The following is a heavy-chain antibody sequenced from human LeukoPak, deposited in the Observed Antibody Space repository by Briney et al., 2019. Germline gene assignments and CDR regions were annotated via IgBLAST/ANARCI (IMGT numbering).Heavy chain of an antibody. V-gene: IGHV4-34*01. Sequence: PSETLSLTCAVYGGSFSGYYWSWIRQPPGKGLEWIGEINHSGSTNYNPSLKSRVTISVDTSKNQFSLKLSPVTAADTAVYYCARAAVPANYYDSSGTPRWFDPWGQGTLVTVSS. CDR3: ARAAVPANYYDSSGTPRWFDP. CDR2: INHSGST. J-gene: IGHJ5*02. CDR1: GGSFSGYY. D-gene: IGHD3-22*01.